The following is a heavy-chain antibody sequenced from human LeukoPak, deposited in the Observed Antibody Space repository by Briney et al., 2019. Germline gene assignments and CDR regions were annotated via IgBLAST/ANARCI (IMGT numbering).Heavy chain of an antibody. D-gene: IGHD1-1*01. CDR1: GYTFTSYD. Sequence: ASVKVSCKAPGYTFTSYDINWVRQATGQGLEWMGWMNPNSGNTGYAQKFQGRVTMTRNTSISTAYMELSSLRSEDTAVYYCARGTVERRKCYFDYWGQGTLVTVSS. V-gene: IGHV1-8*01. CDR3: ARGTVERRKCYFDY. J-gene: IGHJ4*02. CDR2: MNPNSGNT.